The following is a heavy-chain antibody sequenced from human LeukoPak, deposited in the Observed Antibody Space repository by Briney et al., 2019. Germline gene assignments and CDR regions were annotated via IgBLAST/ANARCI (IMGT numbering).Heavy chain of an antibody. Sequence: SETLSLTCNVSGSSLTAFYWSWIRQSPGKGLEWIGSFQYGGNSKYNPSLKSRVTISVDTSKNQFSLKLNSVTAADTAVYYCARHLSSGWSDYFDYWGQGTLVTVSS. V-gene: IGHV4-59*08. J-gene: IGHJ4*02. CDR1: GSSLTAFY. CDR2: FQYGGNS. CDR3: ARHLSSGWSDYFDY. D-gene: IGHD6-19*01.